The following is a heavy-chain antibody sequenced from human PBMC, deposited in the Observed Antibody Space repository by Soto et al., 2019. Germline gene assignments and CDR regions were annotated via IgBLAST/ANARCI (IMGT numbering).Heavy chain of an antibody. J-gene: IGHJ1*01. CDR1: EFTFSSYA. V-gene: IGHV3-23*01. CDR3: GKDVHYDIVTGIEYFHH. D-gene: IGHD3-9*01. CDR2: ISGTGRVT. Sequence: EVQLLESGGGLVQPGGSLKLSCAASEFTFSSYAMSWVRQAPGKGLEWVSGISGTGRVTNYAESVKGRFTISRDNPKSTLFLQMNSLRPEDTAVYYCGKDVHYDIVTGIEYFHHWGQGTLVTVSS.